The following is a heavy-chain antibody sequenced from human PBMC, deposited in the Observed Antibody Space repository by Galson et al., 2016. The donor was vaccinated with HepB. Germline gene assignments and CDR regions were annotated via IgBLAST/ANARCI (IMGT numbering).Heavy chain of an antibody. Sequence: SVKVSCKASGYTFTTSGISWVRQAPGQGLEWMGWISTYSGNPKYAQKFQGGLTLTADSSTTTAYMELQSLVFDDTALYYCARDVQYRFDSWGQGTLVTVSS. CDR1: GYTFTTSG. J-gene: IGHJ4*02. CDR3: ARDVQYRFDS. D-gene: IGHD2/OR15-2a*01. V-gene: IGHV1-18*01. CDR2: ISTYSGNP.